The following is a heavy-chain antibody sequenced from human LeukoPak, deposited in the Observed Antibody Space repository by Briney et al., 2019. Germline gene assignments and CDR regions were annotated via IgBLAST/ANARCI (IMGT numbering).Heavy chain of an antibody. CDR1: GFTFSSYS. D-gene: IGHD3-22*01. J-gene: IGHJ3*02. V-gene: IGHV3-21*01. CDR2: ISSSSSYI. CDR3: ARERRSVVITTDAFDI. Sequence: GGSLRLSCAASGFTFSSYSMNWVRQAPGKGLEWVSSISSSSSYIYYANSVKGRFTISRDNAKNSLYLQMNSLRAEDTAVYYCARERRSVVITTDAFDIWGQGTMVTVSS.